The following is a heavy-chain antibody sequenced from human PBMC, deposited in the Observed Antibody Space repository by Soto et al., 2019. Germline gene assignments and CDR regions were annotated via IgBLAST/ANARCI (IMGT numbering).Heavy chain of an antibody. CDR1: GYNFGNYW. D-gene: IGHD1-7*01. V-gene: IGHV5-51*01. CDR2: INPGDSGT. J-gene: IGHJ6*01. CDR3: ARQHTSNLNSPNYYYYYGMDV. Sequence: PGESLKISCKGSGYNFGNYWIGWVRQMPGKGLEWMGVINPGDSGTTYSPSFQGQVTISADKSISTAYLQWSSLKASDTAVYYCARQHTSNLNSPNYYYYYGMDVWGQGTTVTVSS.